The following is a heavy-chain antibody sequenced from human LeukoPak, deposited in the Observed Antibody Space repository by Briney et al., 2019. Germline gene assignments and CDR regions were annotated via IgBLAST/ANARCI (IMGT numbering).Heavy chain of an antibody. CDR3: ARGAPYSSDMDV. Sequence: SETLSLTCTVSGYSIRNGYNWGWIRLSPGKGLEWLGSIYQSGSTYDNPSLKSRVTLSIDTSKNQFSLKLSSVTAADTAVYYCARGAPYSSDMDVWGKGTTVTISS. V-gene: IGHV4-38-2*02. CDR1: GYSIRNGYN. CDR2: IYQSGST. J-gene: IGHJ6*03. D-gene: IGHD2-21*01.